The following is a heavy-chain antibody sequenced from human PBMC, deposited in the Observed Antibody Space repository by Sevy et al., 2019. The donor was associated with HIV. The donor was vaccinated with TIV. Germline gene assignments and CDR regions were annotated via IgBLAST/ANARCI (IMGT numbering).Heavy chain of an antibody. V-gene: IGHV3-7*01. CDR2: IKQDGSEK. Sequence: GGSLRLSCAASGFTFSSYWMSWVRQAPGKGLEWVANIKQDGSEKYYVDSVKGRFTISRDNAKNSLYLQMNSLRAEDTAVYYCARDEPEYDCWSGYYRGAFDFWGQGTMVTVSS. CDR1: GFTFSSYW. J-gene: IGHJ3*01. D-gene: IGHD3-3*01. CDR3: ARDEPEYDCWSGYYRGAFDF.